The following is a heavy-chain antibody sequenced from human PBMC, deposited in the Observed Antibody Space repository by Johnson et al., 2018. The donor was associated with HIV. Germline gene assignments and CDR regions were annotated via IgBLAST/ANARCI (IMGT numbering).Heavy chain of an antibody. CDR3: ARGRTGTKYDAFDI. CDR1: GFTFSSYG. CDR2: ISYDGSNK. J-gene: IGHJ3*02. Sequence: QLVESGGGVVQPGRSLRLSCAASGFTFSSYGMHWVRQAPGKGLEWVAVISYDGSNKYYADSVKGRFTISRDNAKNSLYLQMNSLRAEDTAVYYCARGRTGTKYDAFDIWGQGTMVTVSS. V-gene: IGHV3-30*03. D-gene: IGHD1-7*01.